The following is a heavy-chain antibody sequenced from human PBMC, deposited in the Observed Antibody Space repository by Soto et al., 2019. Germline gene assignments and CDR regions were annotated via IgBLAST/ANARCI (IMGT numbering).Heavy chain of an antibody. V-gene: IGHV3-11*01. CDR3: ASHYDMWSGYLSPVDY. J-gene: IGHJ4*02. CDR2: IDTSGTKI. Sequence: GGSLRLSCAASGYTFSDYYMSWIRQAPGKGLEWISYIDTSGTKIYYADSVKGRCTITRDNAKNSLYLEMNSLRDEDTAVYYCASHYDMWSGYLSPVDYWGQGTLVTVSS. D-gene: IGHD3-3*01. CDR1: GYTFSDYY.